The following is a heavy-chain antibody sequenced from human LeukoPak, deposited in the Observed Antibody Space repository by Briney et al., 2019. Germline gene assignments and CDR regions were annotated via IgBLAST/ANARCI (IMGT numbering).Heavy chain of an antibody. Sequence: SETLSLTCTVSGGSISSGSYYWSWIRQPAGKGLEWIGRIYTSGSTNYNPSLKSRVTISVDTSKNQFSLKLSSVTAADTAVYYCARRAGGYSHPYDYWGQGILVTVSS. D-gene: IGHD4-23*01. CDR2: IYTSGST. V-gene: IGHV4-61*02. J-gene: IGHJ4*02. CDR3: ARRAGGYSHPYDY. CDR1: GGSISSGSYY.